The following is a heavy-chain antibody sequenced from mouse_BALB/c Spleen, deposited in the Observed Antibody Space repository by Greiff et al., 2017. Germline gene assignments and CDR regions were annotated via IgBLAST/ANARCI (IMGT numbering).Heavy chain of an antibody. CDR3: TRSTMITEDAMDY. CDR1: GYSFTSYW. Sequence: VQLQQSGTVLARPGASVKMSCKASGYSFTSYWMHWVKQRPGQGLEWIGAIYPGNSDTSYNQKFKGKAKLTAVTSASTAYMELSSLTNEDSAVYYCTRSTMITEDAMDYWGQGTSVTVSS. V-gene: IGHV1-5*01. J-gene: IGHJ4*01. CDR2: IYPGNSDT. D-gene: IGHD2-4*01.